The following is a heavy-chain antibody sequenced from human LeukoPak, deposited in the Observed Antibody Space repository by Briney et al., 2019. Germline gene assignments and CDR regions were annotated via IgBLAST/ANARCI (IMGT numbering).Heavy chain of an antibody. CDR2: ISYDGSNK. CDR1: GFTFSSYG. D-gene: IGHD1-26*01. Sequence: AGGSLRLSCAASGFTFSSYGMHWVRQAPGKGLEWVAVISYDGSNKYYADSVKGRFTISRDNSKNTLCLQMNSLRAEDTAVYYCARDPGGSQSTWGQGTLVTVSS. J-gene: IGHJ5*02. V-gene: IGHV3-30*03. CDR3: ARDPGGSQST.